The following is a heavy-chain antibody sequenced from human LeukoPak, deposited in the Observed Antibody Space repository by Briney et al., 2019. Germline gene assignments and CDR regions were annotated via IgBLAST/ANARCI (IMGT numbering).Heavy chain of an antibody. Sequence: GGSLRLSCAASGFTFSSYWMHWVRQAPGKGLVWVSRINSDGSSTTYADSVKGRFTISRDGAKNTVYLQMNSLRAEDTAVYYCARRMATRYYSGMDVWGKGTTVTVSS. CDR1: GFTFSSYW. D-gene: IGHD5-24*01. CDR2: INSDGSST. J-gene: IGHJ6*04. CDR3: ARRMATRYYSGMDV. V-gene: IGHV3-74*01.